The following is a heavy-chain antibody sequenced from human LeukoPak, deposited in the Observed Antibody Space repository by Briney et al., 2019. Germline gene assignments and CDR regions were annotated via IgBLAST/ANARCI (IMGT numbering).Heavy chain of an antibody. V-gene: IGHV1-69-2*01. J-gene: IGHJ4*02. D-gene: IGHD4-17*01. CDR1: GYTFTDYY. CDR3: ARDPSVMTTVTTQGDY. Sequence: ASVKISCKVSGYTFTDYYMHWVQQAPGKGLEWMGLVDPEDGETIYAEKFQGRVTITADTSTDTAYMELSSLRSEDTAVYYCARDPSVMTTVTTQGDYWGQGTLVTVSS. CDR2: VDPEDGET.